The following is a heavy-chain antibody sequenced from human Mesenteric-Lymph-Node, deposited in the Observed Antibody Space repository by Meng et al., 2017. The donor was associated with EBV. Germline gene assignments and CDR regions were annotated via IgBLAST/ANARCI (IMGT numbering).Heavy chain of an antibody. D-gene: IGHD2-2*01. CDR1: GYTFISYG. J-gene: IGHJ4*02. Sequence: QVQLLQSEAGGEMKKPGASVRRSCKASGYTFISYGISWVRQAPGQGLEWMGWISGYNQDTKSAQNFQGRVTMTTATSTNTAYMELRSLTSDDTAVYFCARGGDLVVVSPMEDYWGQGTLVTVSS. CDR2: ISGYNQDT. CDR3: ARGGDLVVVSPMEDY. V-gene: IGHV1-18*01.